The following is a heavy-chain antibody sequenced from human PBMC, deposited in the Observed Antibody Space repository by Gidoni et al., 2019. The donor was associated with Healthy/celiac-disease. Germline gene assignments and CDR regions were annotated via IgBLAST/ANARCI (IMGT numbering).Heavy chain of an antibody. D-gene: IGHD5-18*01. CDR1: GFTFDDYA. CDR3: AKAGGGGYSYGYPYYFDY. Sequence: ELQLVESVGGLVQPGRSLRLSCAASGFTFDDYAMHWVRQAPGKGLEWVSGISWNSGSIGYADSVKGRFTISRDNAKNSLYLQMNSLRAEDTALYYCAKAGGGGYSYGYPYYFDYWGQGTLVTVSS. J-gene: IGHJ4*02. V-gene: IGHV3-9*01. CDR2: ISWNSGSI.